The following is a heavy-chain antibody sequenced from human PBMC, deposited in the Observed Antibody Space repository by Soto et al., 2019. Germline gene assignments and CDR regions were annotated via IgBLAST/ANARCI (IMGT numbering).Heavy chain of an antibody. CDR2: IIPIFGTA. Sequence: QVQLVQSGAEVKKPGSSVKVSCKASGGTFSSYAISWVRQAPGQGLVWMGGIIPIFGTANYAQKFQGRVTITEAESTRTAYMELSSLRSEDTAVYYCARGADFGVVSPYNWFDPWGQGTLVTVSS. CDR3: ARGADFGVVSPYNWFDP. J-gene: IGHJ5*02. CDR1: GGTFSSYA. D-gene: IGHD3-3*01. V-gene: IGHV1-69*01.